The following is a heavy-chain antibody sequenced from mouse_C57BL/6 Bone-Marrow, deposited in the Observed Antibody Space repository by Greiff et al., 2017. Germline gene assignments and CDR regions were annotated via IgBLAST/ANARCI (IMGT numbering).Heavy chain of an antibody. V-gene: IGHV1-82*01. Sequence: VKLMESGPELVKPGASVKISCKASGYAFSSSWMNWVKQRPGKGLEWIGRIYPGDGDTNYNGKFKGKATLTADKSSSTAYMQLSSLTSEDSAVYFCARWVDYDDGYYYAMDYWGQGTSVTVSS. CDR3: ARWVDYDDGYYYAMDY. D-gene: IGHD2-4*01. CDR2: IYPGDGDT. CDR1: GYAFSSSW. J-gene: IGHJ4*01.